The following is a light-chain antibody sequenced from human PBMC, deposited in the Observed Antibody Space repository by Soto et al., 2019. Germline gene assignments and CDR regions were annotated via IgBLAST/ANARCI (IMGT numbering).Light chain of an antibody. CDR2: DNN. CDR1: SSNIGAGYN. CDR3: QSYDTSLSGFYV. V-gene: IGLV1-40*01. Sequence: QSVLTQPPSVSGAPGQRVSISCTGSSSNIGAGYNVHWYQQLPGTAPKLLIYDNNSRPSGVPDRFSGSKSGTSASLAITGLQAEDDADYYCQSYDTSLSGFYVFGTGTKVTVL. J-gene: IGLJ1*01.